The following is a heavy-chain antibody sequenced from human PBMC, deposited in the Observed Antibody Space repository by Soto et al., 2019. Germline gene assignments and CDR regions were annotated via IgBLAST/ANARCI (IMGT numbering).Heavy chain of an antibody. CDR1: GFTFSSYA. CDR2: ISGSGGST. Sequence: GGSLRLSCAASGFTFSSYAMSWVRQAPGKGLEWVSAISGSGGSTYYADSVKGRFTISRDNSKNTLYLQMNSLRAEDTAVYYCAKGEYGYLVVAASNYYYMDVWGKGTTVTVSS. J-gene: IGHJ6*03. D-gene: IGHD2-15*01. CDR3: AKGEYGYLVVAASNYYYMDV. V-gene: IGHV3-23*01.